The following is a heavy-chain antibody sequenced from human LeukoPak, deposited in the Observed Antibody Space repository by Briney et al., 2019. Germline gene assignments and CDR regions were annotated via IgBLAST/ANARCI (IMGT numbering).Heavy chain of an antibody. CDR1: GFTFSSYW. V-gene: IGHV3-7*03. CDR3: ARGPRSGYSEGSFDY. J-gene: IGHJ4*02. Sequence: PGGSLRLSCVASGFTFSSYWMSWVRQAPGKGLEWVANIKQDGSEKYYVDSVKSRFTISRDNAKNSLYLQMNSLRAEDTAVYYCARGPRSGYSEGSFDYWGQGTLVTVSS. D-gene: IGHD3-22*01. CDR2: IKQDGSEK.